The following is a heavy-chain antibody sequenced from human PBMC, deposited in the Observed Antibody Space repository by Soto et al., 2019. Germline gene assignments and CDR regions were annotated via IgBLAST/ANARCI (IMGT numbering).Heavy chain of an antibody. CDR3: AGDLGFSPARAFDI. CDR2: INAGNGNT. D-gene: IGHD3-3*01. J-gene: IGHJ3*02. Sequence: ASVKVSCKASGYTFTSYAMHWVRQAPGQRLEWMGWINAGNGNTKYSQKFQGRVTITRDTSASTAYMELSSLRSEDTAMYYCAGDLGFSPARAFDIWGQGTMVTVSS. V-gene: IGHV1-3*01. CDR1: GYTFTSYA.